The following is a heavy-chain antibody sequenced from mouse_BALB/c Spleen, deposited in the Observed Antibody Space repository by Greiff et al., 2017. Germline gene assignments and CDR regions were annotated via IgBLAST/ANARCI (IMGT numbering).Heavy chain of an antibody. Sequence: EVKVVESGAELVRSGASVKLSCTASGFNIKDYYMHWVKQRPEQGLEWIGWIDPENGDTEYAPKFQGKATMTADTSSNTAYMQLSSLTSEDTAVYYCNRGNYLYAMDYWGQGTSVTVSS. J-gene: IGHJ4*01. V-gene: IGHV14-4*02. CDR1: GFNIKDYY. CDR2: IDPENGDT. CDR3: NRGNYLYAMDY. D-gene: IGHD2-1*01.